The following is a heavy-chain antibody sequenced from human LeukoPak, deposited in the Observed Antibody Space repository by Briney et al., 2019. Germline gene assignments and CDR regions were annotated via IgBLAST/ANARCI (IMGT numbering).Heavy chain of an antibody. CDR1: GVSLSRYY. CDR2: IYYSGST. V-gene: IGHV4-59*12. CDR3: ASLGYGDGFDY. J-gene: IGHJ4*02. D-gene: IGHD5-18*01. Sequence: SETLSLTRTVPGVSLSRYYWSWIRQPPGRGREWIGYIYYSGSTNYTPPLKSRVTISVDKSKNQFSLKLSCVTAADTAVYYCASLGYGDGFDYWGQGTLVTVSS.